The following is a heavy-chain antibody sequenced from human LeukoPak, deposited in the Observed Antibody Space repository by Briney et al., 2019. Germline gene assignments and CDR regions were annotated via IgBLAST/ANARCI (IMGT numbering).Heavy chain of an antibody. J-gene: IGHJ4*02. CDR3: ARSSSTSCYDY. Sequence: PSETLSLTCAVYGGSFSGYYWSWIRQPPGKGLEWIGEINHSGSTNYNPSLKSRVTISVDTSKNQFSLKLSSVTAADTAVYHCARSSSTSCYDYWGQGTLVTVSS. CDR1: GGSFSGYY. D-gene: IGHD2-2*01. V-gene: IGHV4-34*01. CDR2: INHSGST.